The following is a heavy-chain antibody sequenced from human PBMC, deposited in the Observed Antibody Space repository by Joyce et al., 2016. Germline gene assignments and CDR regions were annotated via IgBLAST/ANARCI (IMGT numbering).Heavy chain of an antibody. Sequence: VQLVESGGGVVQPGRSLRLSCTASGLTLSNYGVHWVRQGPGKGLEWVAVISYDGVYKYYSDSVKGRFTISRDNSRDTLFLEMNSLRAEDTAVYYCAKILTAGYSSGWFLDYWGQGTLVTVSS. CDR1: GLTLSNYG. CDR3: AKILTAGYSSGWFLDY. V-gene: IGHV3-30*18. CDR2: ISYDGVYK. D-gene: IGHD6-25*01. J-gene: IGHJ4*02.